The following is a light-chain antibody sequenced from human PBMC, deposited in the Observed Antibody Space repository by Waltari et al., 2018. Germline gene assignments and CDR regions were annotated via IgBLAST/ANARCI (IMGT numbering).Light chain of an antibody. CDR2: TAS. J-gene: IGKJ1*01. CDR3: QQSSTTPPT. CDR1: RTIDTY. Sequence: DVQMTQSPSSLSASVGDRVTITCRASRTIDTYLNWYQQKPGKAPTLLIHTASTLQTGVPSRFTGSGSGTGFTLTMSGLQVEDIATYYCQQSSTTPPTFGQGTKIELK. V-gene: IGKV1-39*01.